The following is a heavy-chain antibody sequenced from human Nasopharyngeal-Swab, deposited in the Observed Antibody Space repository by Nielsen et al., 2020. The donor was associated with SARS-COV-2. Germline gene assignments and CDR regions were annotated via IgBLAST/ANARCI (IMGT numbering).Heavy chain of an antibody. D-gene: IGHD3-22*01. V-gene: IGHV4-39*07. CDR1: GGSISSSSYY. CDR2: IYYSGST. CDR3: ARAYYDSSGYYYTVAFEI. J-gene: IGHJ3*02. Sequence: SEILSLTCTVSGGSISSSSYYWGWIRQPPGKGLEWIGSIYYSGSTYYNPSLKSRVTISVDTSKNQFSLKLSSVTAADTAVYYCARAYYDSSGYYYTVAFEIWGQGTMVTVSS.